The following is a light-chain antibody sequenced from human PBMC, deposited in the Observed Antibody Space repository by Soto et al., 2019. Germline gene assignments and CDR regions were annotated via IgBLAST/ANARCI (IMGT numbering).Light chain of an antibody. CDR2: GNS. CDR1: SSNIGAGYD. CDR3: QSYDSSLSAVV. V-gene: IGLV1-40*01. Sequence: QSVLTQPPSVSGAPGQRVTISCTGSSSNIGAGYDVHWYQQHPGTAPKLLIYGNSNRPSGVPDRFSGSKSGTSASLAITGLQADEEADYYCQSYDSSLSAVVFGGGTKLTVL. J-gene: IGLJ2*01.